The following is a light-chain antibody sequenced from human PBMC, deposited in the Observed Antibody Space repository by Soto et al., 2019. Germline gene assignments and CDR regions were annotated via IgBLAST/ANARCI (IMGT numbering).Light chain of an antibody. CDR3: ISFAGSHYV. V-gene: IGLV2-8*01. CDR2: EVL. CDR1: SSDVGGYEY. Sequence: QSALTQPPSASGSPGQSVTISCTGTSSDVGGYEYVSWYQQHPGKAPKLIIYEVLKRPSGVPDRFAGPKSANTASLTVSGLQAEDEADYYCISFAGSHYVFRTGTKLTVL. J-gene: IGLJ1*01.